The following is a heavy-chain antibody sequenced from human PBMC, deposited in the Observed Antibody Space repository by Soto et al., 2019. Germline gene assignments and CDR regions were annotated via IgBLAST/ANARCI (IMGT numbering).Heavy chain of an antibody. D-gene: IGHD2-8*01. CDR3: AREGCTNGVCYYMDV. CDR1: GFTFSSYS. V-gene: IGHV3-21*01. CDR2: ISSSSSYI. J-gene: IGHJ6*03. Sequence: PGGSLRLSCAASGFTFSSYSMNWVRQAPGKGLEWVSSISSSSSYIYYADSVKGRFTISRDNAKNSLYLQMNSLRAEDTAVYYCAREGCTNGVCYYMDVWGKGTTVTVSS.